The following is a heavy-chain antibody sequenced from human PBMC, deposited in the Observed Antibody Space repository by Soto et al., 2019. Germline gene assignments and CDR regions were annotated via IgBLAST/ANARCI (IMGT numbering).Heavy chain of an antibody. V-gene: IGHV3-53*01. J-gene: IGHJ4*02. CDR3: TRDGRGLGRLSLFEY. Sequence: PVGSLRLSCGASAFNVNSDYMDWVRETPGKGIQWVASISSGETTYYADSVSGRFTISSDKSKNTLYFQLSSLRIEDTAVYYCTRDGRGLGRLSLFEYWGQGVLVTVSS. CDR1: AFNVNSDY. CDR2: ISSGETT. D-gene: IGHD2-21*02.